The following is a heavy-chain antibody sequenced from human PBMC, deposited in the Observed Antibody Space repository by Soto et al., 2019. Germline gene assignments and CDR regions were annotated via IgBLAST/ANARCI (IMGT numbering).Heavy chain of an antibody. CDR3: ATDSGTSDY. CDR1: GFTFSTYW. D-gene: IGHD1-1*01. V-gene: IGHV3-7*01. CDR2: IKQDGSER. J-gene: IGHJ4*02. Sequence: GGSLRLSCAASGFTFSTYWMSWVRQAPGKGLEWVANIKQDGSERYYVDSVKGRFTISRDNAKNSLYLQMNSLRAEDTAVYYCATDSGTSDYWGQGSLVTVSS.